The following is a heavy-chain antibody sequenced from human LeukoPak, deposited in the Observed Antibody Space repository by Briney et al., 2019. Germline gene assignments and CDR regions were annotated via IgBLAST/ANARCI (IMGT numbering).Heavy chain of an antibody. CDR1: GGSISGYY. J-gene: IGHJ4*02. CDR3: ARVGSCYSINY. V-gene: IGHV4-59*01. D-gene: IGHD2-15*01. Sequence: KPSETLSLTCTVSGGSISGYYWSWIRQPPGKQLEWIGYIYYSGSTNYNPSLKSRVTISVDTSKNQFSLKLSSVTAADTAVYYCARVGSCYSINYWGQGTLVTVSS. CDR2: IYYSGST.